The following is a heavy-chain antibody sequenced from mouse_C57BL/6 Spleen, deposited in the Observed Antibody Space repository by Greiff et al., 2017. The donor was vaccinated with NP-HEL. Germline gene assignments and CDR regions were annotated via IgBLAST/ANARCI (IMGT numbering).Heavy chain of an antibody. CDR1: GYSITRGYY. CDR2: ISYAGRN. Sequence: EVQLQQSGPGLVKPSQSLSLTCSVTGYSITRGYYWNWIRQFPGNKLEWMGYISYAGRNNYNPSLKNRTSITRDTSKNQFFLKLNSVTTEDTSTYYCARAIYDGYWWFAYWGQGTLVTVSA. J-gene: IGHJ3*01. CDR3: ARAIYDGYWWFAY. V-gene: IGHV3-6*01. D-gene: IGHD2-3*01.